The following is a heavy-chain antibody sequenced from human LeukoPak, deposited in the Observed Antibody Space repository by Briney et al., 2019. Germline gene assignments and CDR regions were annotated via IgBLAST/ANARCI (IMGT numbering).Heavy chain of an antibody. CDR2: ISAYNGNT. V-gene: IGHV1-18*01. CDR1: GYTFTSYG. J-gene: IGHJ5*02. CDR3: ARSESPIAAAGTRNWFDP. Sequence: ASVKVSCKASGYTFTSYGISWVRQAPGQGLEWMGWISAYNGNTNYAQKLQGRVTMTTDTSTSTAYMELRSLGSDDTAVYYCARSESPIAAAGTRNWFDPWGQGTLVTVSS. D-gene: IGHD6-13*01.